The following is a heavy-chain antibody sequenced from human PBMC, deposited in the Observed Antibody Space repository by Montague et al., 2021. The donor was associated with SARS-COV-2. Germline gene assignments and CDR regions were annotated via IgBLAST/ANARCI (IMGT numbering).Heavy chain of an antibody. CDR1: GGSISSSSYY. CDR3: ARQGGRLLLEYWFDT. J-gene: IGHJ5*02. V-gene: IGHV4-39*01. D-gene: IGHD2-21*02. Sequence: SETLSLTCTVSGGSISSSSYYWVWLRQPPGKGLEWFGSIDYSGSTYYNPSLQSRVTISVDTPNNQFSLKLRSVTAADTAVYYCARQGGRLLLEYWFDTWGQGTLVTVSS. CDR2: IDYSGST.